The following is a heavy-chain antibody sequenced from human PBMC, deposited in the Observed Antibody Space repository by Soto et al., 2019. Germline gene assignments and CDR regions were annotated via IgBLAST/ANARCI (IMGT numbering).Heavy chain of an antibody. CDR2: IYSGGIT. CDR1: GFTVSSNY. D-gene: IGHD2-2*01. Sequence: EVQLVESGGGSIQPGGSLRLSCAASGFTVSSNYMSWVRQAPGKGLEWVSVIYSGGITYYADSVKGPFTISRDNSKNTLNLQMNSLRAEDTAVYYCARVGDCSSTSCPNGYFQHWGQGTLVTVSS. CDR3: ARVGDCSSTSCPNGYFQH. V-gene: IGHV3-53*01. J-gene: IGHJ1*01.